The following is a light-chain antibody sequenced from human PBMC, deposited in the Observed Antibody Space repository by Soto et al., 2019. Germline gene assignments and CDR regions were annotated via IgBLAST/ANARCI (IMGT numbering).Light chain of an antibody. CDR3: SSYTSSSTWV. CDR1: SSDVGGYNY. CDR2: EVS. V-gene: IGLV2-14*01. Sequence: QSALTQPASVSGSPGQSITISCTATSSDVGGYNYVSWYQQHPGKAPKLMIYEVSNRPSGVSNRFSGSKSGNTASLTISGLQAEDEADYHCSSYTSSSTWVFGGGTKVTVL. J-gene: IGLJ3*02.